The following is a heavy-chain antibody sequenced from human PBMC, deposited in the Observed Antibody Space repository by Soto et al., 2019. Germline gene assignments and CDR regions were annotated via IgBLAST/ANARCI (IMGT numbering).Heavy chain of an antibody. CDR1: GGSISSGGYY. J-gene: IGHJ5*02. CDR2: IYYSGST. D-gene: IGHD3-22*01. Sequence: PSETLSLTCTVSGGSISSGGYYWSWIRQRPGKGLEWIGYIYYSGSTYYNPSLKSRVTISVDTSKNQFSLKLSSVTAADTAVYYCAIDNYDSSGYYYGTWFDPWGQRTLVTVSS. V-gene: IGHV4-31*03. CDR3: AIDNYDSSGYYYGTWFDP.